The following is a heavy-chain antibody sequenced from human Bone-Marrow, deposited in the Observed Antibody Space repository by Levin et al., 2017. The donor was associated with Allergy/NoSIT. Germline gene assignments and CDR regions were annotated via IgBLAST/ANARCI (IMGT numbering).Heavy chain of an antibody. CDR2: IYYSGST. CDR3: ARGVAAAGAWFDY. CDR1: GGSISSYY. J-gene: IGHJ4*02. Sequence: PSETLSLTCTVSGGSISSYYWSWIRQPPGKGLEWIGYIYYSGSTNYNPSLKSRVTISVDTSKNQFPLKLSSVTAADTAVYYCARGVAAAGAWFDYWGQGTLVTVS. D-gene: IGHD6-13*01. V-gene: IGHV4-59*01.